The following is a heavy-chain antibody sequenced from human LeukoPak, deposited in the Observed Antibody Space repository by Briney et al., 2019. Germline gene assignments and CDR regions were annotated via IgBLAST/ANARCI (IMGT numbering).Heavy chain of an antibody. CDR3: ARGDCSSTICYSPMDV. Sequence: SSETLFISCTVAGGSISSGSYYWSWIRQPAGKGLEWIGRIYTSGSTNYNPSLKSRVTISVDTSKNQFSLKVRSVTAADTAVYYCARGDCSSTICYSPMDVWGKGTTVTVSS. D-gene: IGHD2-2*01. V-gene: IGHV4-61*02. CDR1: GGSISSGSYY. CDR2: IYTSGST. J-gene: IGHJ6*03.